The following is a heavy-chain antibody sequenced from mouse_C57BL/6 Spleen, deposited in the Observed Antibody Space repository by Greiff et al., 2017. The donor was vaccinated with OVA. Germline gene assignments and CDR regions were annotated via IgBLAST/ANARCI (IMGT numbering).Heavy chain of an antibody. CDR3: ARPHYYGPYAMDY. Sequence: EVQLVESGGGLVKPGGSLKLSCAASGFTFSDYGMHWVRQAPEKGLEWVAYISSGSSTIYYADTVKGRFTISRDNAKNTLFLQMTRLRSEDTAMYYCARPHYYGPYAMDYWGQGTSVTVSS. CDR1: GFTFSDYG. CDR2: ISSGSSTI. J-gene: IGHJ4*01. V-gene: IGHV5-17*01. D-gene: IGHD1-1*01.